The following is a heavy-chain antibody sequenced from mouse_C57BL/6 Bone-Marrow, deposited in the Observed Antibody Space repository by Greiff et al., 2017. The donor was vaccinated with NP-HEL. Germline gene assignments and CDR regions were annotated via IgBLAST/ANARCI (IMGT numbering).Heavy chain of an antibody. CDR2: IDPETGGT. Sequence: QVQLQQPGAELVKPGASVKLSCKASGYTFTSYWMHWVKQTPVHGLEWIGAIDPETGGTAYNQKFKGKAILTADKSSSTAYMELRSLTSEDSAVYYCRGTTGGYYAMDYWGQGTSVTVSS. V-gene: IGHV1-15*01. CDR3: RGTTGGYYAMDY. CDR1: GYTFTSYW. D-gene: IGHD1-1*01. J-gene: IGHJ4*01.